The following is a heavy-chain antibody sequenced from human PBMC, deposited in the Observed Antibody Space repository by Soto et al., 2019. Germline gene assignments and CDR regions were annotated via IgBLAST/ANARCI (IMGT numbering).Heavy chain of an antibody. J-gene: IGHJ4*02. CDR1: GGSISSYY. Sequence: QVQLQESGPGLVKPSETLSLTCTVSGGSISSYYWSWIRQPPGKGLEWIGYIYYSGSTNYNPSLKSRVTISVDTSKNQFSLKLSSVTAADTAVYYCARGPRGDNYYDSSGYQLFDYWGQGTLVTVSS. V-gene: IGHV4-59*01. D-gene: IGHD3-22*01. CDR3: ARGPRGDNYYDSSGYQLFDY. CDR2: IYYSGST.